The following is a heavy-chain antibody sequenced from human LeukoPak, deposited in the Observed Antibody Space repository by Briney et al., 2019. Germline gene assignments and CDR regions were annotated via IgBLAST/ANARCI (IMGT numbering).Heavy chain of an antibody. V-gene: IGHV4-4*07. Sequence: SETLSLTCTVSGGSISGYYWNWIRQPAGKGLEWIGRIFHSGSTNYNPSLNSRVTMSIDTSKNQFSLKLSSVTAADTAVYYCARATYYSDSTGYSYYNYYYMDVWGKGTTVTVSS. J-gene: IGHJ6*03. CDR3: ARATYYSDSTGYSYYNYYYMDV. D-gene: IGHD3-22*01. CDR2: IFHSGST. CDR1: GGSISGYY.